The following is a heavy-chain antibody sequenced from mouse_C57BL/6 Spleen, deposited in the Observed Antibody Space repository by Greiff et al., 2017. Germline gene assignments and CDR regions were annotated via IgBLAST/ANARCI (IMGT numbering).Heavy chain of an antibody. D-gene: IGHD2-3*01. CDR2: IYPSSGNT. CDR1: GYTFTSYW. Sequence: VQLQQSGAELVKPGASVKLSCKASGYTFTSYWIHWVKQRPGQGLEWIGYIYPSSGNTKYNQKFKDKATLTADKSSITAYMQMSSLTYEDSAVYDCARRGDGYYGLYYWGQGTTLTVSS. V-gene: IGHV1-7*01. CDR3: ARRGDGYYGLYY. J-gene: IGHJ2*01.